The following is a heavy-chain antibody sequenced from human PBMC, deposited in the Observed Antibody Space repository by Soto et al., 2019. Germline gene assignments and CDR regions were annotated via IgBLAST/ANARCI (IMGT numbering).Heavy chain of an antibody. V-gene: IGHV3-30*18. CDR1: GFTFRSYG. CDR3: AKDQKITALSDFDS. Sequence: HPGGSLRLSCEGSGFTFRSYGMHWVRQAPGKGLEWVAVVSYDGSNKLYAASMKDRFIISRDNSKNTLYLQMNSLRAEDTALYYCAKDQKITALSDFDSWGQGTLVTVSS. J-gene: IGHJ4*02. D-gene: IGHD3-16*01. CDR2: VSYDGSNK.